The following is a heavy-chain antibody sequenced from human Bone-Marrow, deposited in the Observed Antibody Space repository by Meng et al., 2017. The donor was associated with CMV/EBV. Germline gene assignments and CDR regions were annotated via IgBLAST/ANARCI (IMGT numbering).Heavy chain of an antibody. V-gene: IGHV1-58*01. CDR3: AADYSNFGTALYNWFDP. D-gene: IGHD4-11*01. CDR1: GFTFTTSA. Sequence: SVKVSCKASGFTFTTSAVQWVRQARGQRLEWIGWIVVGSGITNYAQKFQERVTITRDMSTSTAYMELSSLRSEDTAVYYCAADYSNFGTALYNWFDPWGQGPRVTGCS. J-gene: IGHJ5*02. CDR2: IVVGSGIT.